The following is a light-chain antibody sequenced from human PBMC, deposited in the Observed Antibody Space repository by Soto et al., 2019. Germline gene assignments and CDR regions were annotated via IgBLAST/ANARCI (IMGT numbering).Light chain of an antibody. J-gene: IGKJ4*01. CDR3: QQSYSTPDT. Sequence: DIQMTQSPSSLSASVGDRVTITCRASQSISSYLNWYQQKPGKAPKLLIYAASSLQSGVPSRFSGSGSGTDFTLTISSLRPEDFATYYCQQSYSTPDTFGGGTKVEIK. CDR1: QSISSY. CDR2: AAS. V-gene: IGKV1-39*01.